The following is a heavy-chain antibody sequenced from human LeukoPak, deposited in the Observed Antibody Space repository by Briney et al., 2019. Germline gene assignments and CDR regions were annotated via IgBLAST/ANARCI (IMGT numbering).Heavy chain of an antibody. D-gene: IGHD6-6*01. CDR2: INHSGST. Sequence: SETLSLTCAVYGGSFSGYYWSWIRQPPGKGLEWIGEINHSGSTNYNPSLKSRVTISVDTSKNQFSLKLSSVTAADTAVYYCARGLGSSRVIWFDPWGQGTLVTVSS. CDR3: ARGLGSSRVIWFDP. CDR1: GGSFSGYY. J-gene: IGHJ5*02. V-gene: IGHV4-34*01.